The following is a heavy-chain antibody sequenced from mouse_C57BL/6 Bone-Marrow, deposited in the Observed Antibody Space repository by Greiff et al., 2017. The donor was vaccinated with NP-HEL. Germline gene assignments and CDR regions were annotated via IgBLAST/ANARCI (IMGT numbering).Heavy chain of an antibody. J-gene: IGHJ1*03. Sequence: EVKLVESEGGLVQPGSSMKLSCTASGFTFSDYYMAWVRQVPEKGLEWVANINYDGSSTYYLDSLKSRFIISRDNAKNILYLQMSSLKSEDTATYYCAREQITTVVAHWYFDVWGTGTTVTVSS. D-gene: IGHD1-1*01. V-gene: IGHV5-16*01. CDR2: INYDGSST. CDR3: AREQITTVVAHWYFDV. CDR1: GFTFSDYY.